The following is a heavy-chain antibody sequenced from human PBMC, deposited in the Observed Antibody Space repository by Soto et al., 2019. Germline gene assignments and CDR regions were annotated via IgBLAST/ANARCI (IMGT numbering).Heavy chain of an antibody. CDR1: GGSISSYY. V-gene: IGHV4-59*01. CDR2: IYYSGST. CDR3: ARDSPGPSYYYYYMDV. J-gene: IGHJ6*03. Sequence: SETLSLTCTASGGSISSYYWSWIRQPPGKGLEWIGYIYYSGSTNYNPSLKSRVTISVDTSKNQFSLKLSSVTAADTAVYYCARDSPGPSYYYYYMDVWGKGTTVTVSS.